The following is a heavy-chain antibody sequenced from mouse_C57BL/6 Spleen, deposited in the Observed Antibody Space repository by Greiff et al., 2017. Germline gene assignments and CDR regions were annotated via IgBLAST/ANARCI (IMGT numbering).Heavy chain of an antibody. V-gene: IGHV1-76*01. CDR1: GYTFTDYY. D-gene: IGHD1-1*01. Sequence: VQGVESGAELVRPGASVKLSCKASGYTFTDYYINWVKQRPGQGLEWIARIYPGSGNTYYNEKFKGKATLTAEKSSSTAYMQLSSLTSEDSAVYFCARGVYYYGSSYFDYWGQGTTLTVSS. CDR3: ARGVYYYGSSYFDY. J-gene: IGHJ2*01. CDR2: IYPGSGNT.